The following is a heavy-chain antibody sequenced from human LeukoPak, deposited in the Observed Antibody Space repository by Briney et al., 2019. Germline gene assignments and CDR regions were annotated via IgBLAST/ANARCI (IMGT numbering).Heavy chain of an antibody. V-gene: IGHV3-53*01. CDR2: IYSGGTT. CDR3: ARGGYSSSWYHFDY. D-gene: IGHD6-13*01. CDR1: GFTVSSNY. J-gene: IGHJ4*02. Sequence: GGSLRLSCAASGFTVSSNYMSWVRQAPGKGLEWVSVIYSGGTTDYADSVKGRFTISRDNSKNTLFLQMNSLRAEDTAVYYCARGGYSSSWYHFDYWGQGTLVTVSS.